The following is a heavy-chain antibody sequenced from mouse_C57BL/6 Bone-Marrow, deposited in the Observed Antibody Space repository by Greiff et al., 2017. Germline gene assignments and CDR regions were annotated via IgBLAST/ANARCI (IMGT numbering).Heavy chain of an antibody. Sequence: VQLPQPGAELVKPGASVKMSCKASGYTFNSYWIPWVKQRPGPGLELIGDIYPGSGSTHYNEKCKSKATLTVDPSSITAYMQLSSLTSADSAVYYCARPYYSNDWYFDVWGTGTTVTVSS. CDR2: IYPGSGST. J-gene: IGHJ1*03. D-gene: IGHD2-5*01. CDR3: ARPYYSNDWYFDV. V-gene: IGHV1-55*01. CDR1: GYTFNSYW.